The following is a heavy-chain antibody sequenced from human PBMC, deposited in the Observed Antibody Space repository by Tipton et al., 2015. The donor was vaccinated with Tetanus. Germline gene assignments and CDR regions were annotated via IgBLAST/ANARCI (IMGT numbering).Heavy chain of an antibody. J-gene: IGHJ4*02. CDR1: GFTFRSYG. Sequence: SLRLSCAASGFTFRSYGMHWVRQAPGTGLEWVAYISASGHPIFYTDSVKGRFTISTDNTKNHLYLQMNSLRVEDTGLYFCARDNYDSKDFSDYWGQGTLITVSS. V-gene: IGHV3-48*03. CDR2: ISASGHPI. D-gene: IGHD3-3*01. CDR3: ARDNYDSKDFSDY.